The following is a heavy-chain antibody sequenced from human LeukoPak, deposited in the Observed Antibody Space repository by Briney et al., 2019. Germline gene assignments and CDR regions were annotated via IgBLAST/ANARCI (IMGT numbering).Heavy chain of an antibody. CDR1: GASFSSYG. J-gene: IGHJ6*03. CDR3: ARGPRGEQLVYRYYYYYYMAV. Sequence: PSETLSLTCSVSGASFSSYGWTGFPQPPGKGLEWIGSIYYSGSTNYNPPLKSRVTISVDTSKTQFSLQLTSVTAAATAVYYCARGPRGEQLVYRYYYYYYMAVWGKGTTVTVSS. CDR2: IYYSGST. D-gene: IGHD6-13*01. V-gene: IGHV4-59*12.